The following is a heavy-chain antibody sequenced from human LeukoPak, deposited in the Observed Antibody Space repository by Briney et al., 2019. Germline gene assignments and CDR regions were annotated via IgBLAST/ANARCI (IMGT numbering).Heavy chain of an antibody. CDR1: GFTFSSYE. CDR2: ISSSGSTI. V-gene: IGHV3-48*03. Sequence: GGSLRLSCAASGFTFSSYEMNWVRQAPGKGLEWVSYISSSGSTIYYADSVKGRFTISRDNSKNTVYLQMNSLRAEDTAVYYCANDLGWIQLNLGRGQGTLVTVSS. J-gene: IGHJ4*02. CDR3: ANDLGWIQLNLG. D-gene: IGHD5-18*01.